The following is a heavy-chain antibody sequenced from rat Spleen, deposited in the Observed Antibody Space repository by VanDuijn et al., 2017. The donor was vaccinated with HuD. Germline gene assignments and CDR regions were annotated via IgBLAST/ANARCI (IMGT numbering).Heavy chain of an antibody. Sequence: EVQLVETGGGVVQPGRSLKLSCVVSGFTFTSYWIYWVRQAPGKGLEWVSSITFDGGSTYYPDSVKGRFTISRDNAKSTLYLQMDSLRSEDTATYYCARHNSGYGVMDAWGQGASVTVSS. CDR1: GFTFTSYW. D-gene: IGHD4-3*01. CDR2: ITFDGGST. V-gene: IGHV5-58*01. CDR3: ARHNSGYGVMDA. J-gene: IGHJ4*01.